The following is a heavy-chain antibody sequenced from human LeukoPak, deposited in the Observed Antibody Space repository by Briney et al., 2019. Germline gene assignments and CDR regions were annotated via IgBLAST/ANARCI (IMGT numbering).Heavy chain of an antibody. CDR2: VFYTGSF. Sequence: YPSETLSLTCAVSGGSLSGSYWSWIRQFPGKGLEWIGFVFYTGSFNYNPSLKSRVRISVDTSRNQFSLKLSSVTAADTAVYYCARDPSSGCFDYWGQGTLVTVSS. CDR3: ARDPSSGCFDY. J-gene: IGHJ4*02. V-gene: IGHV4-59*01. D-gene: IGHD6-19*01. CDR1: GGSLSGSY.